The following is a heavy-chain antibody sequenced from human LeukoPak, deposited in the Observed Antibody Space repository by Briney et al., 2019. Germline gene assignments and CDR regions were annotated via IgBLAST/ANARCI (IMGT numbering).Heavy chain of an antibody. J-gene: IGHJ4*02. D-gene: IGHD3-3*01. CDR3: ARGGITIFGVVTNPDY. CDR2: ISYDGPNK. Sequence: GGSLRLSCAASAFTFSTYSMHWVRQAPGKGLEWVAAISYDGPNKNYADSVKGRFTISRDNAKNSLYLQMNSLRAEDTALYYCARGGITIFGVVTNPDYWGQGTLVTVSS. V-gene: IGHV3-30*04. CDR1: AFTFSTYS.